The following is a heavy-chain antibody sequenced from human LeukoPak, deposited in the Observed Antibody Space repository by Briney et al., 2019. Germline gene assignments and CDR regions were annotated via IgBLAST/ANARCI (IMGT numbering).Heavy chain of an antibody. V-gene: IGHV3-33*01. CDR2: IWYDGSNK. D-gene: IGHD5-12*01. CDR3: ARGGETRAIVATIEY. CDR1: GFTFSSYG. J-gene: IGHJ4*02. Sequence: GRSLRLSCAASGFTFSSYGMHWVRQAPGKGLEWVAVIWYDGSNKYYADSVKGRFTISRDNSKNTLYLQMNSLRAEDTAVYYCARGGETRAIVATIEYWGQGTLVTVSS.